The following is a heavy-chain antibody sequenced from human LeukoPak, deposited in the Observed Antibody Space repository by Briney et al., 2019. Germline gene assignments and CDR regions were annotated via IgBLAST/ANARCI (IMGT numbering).Heavy chain of an antibody. CDR3: ATGPYSGSHYGGY. J-gene: IGHJ4*02. CDR1: GFTSGSYE. V-gene: IGHV3-48*03. D-gene: IGHD1-26*01. Sequence: GGSRRLSCAASGFTSGSYELNWFRQAPGKGLEWLSYISSVGVTIYYAESLKGRFTISRDNAKNSLYLQMNSLRAEDTAVYYCATGPYSGSHYGGYWGQGTLVTVSS. CDR2: ISSVGVTI.